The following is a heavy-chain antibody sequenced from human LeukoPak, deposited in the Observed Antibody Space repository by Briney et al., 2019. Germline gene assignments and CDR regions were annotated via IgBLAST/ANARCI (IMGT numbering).Heavy chain of an antibody. J-gene: IGHJ6*02. CDR1: GFTFSSYW. D-gene: IGHD6-19*01. CDR2: ISYDGSNK. Sequence: GSLRLSCTASGFTFSSYWTSWVRQAPGKGLEWVAVISYDGSNKYYADSVKGRFTISRDNSKNTLYLQMNSLRAEDTAVYYCARDRAVALSLGFYYYYGMDVWGQGTTVTVSS. V-gene: IGHV3-30*03. CDR3: ARDRAVALSLGFYYYYGMDV.